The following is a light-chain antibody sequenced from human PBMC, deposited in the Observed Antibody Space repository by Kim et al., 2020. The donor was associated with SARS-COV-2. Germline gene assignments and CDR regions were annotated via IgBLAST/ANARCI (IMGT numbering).Light chain of an antibody. J-gene: IGKJ4*01. CDR3: QQYNDYPLT. CDR1: QNINSH. Sequence: DIQMTQSPSSLSASVGDRVTITCRTSQNINSHLNWYHQKPGRAPKLLIYKASSLESGVPSRFSGSGSGTEFTLTISSLQPDDFATYYCQQYNDYPLTFGGGTKVDIK. V-gene: IGKV1-5*03. CDR2: KAS.